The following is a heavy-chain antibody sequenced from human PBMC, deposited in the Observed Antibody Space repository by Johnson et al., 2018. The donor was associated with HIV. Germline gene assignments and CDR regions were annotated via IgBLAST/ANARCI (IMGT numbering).Heavy chain of an antibody. V-gene: IGHV3-66*02. D-gene: IGHD6-19*01. CDR2: IYSGGST. CDR3: ARGEGSGWHLAGAFDI. CDR1: GFTVSSNY. Sequence: VQLVESGGGLVQPGGSLRLSCAASGFTVSSNYMSWVRQAPGKGLEWVSVIYSGGSTYYADSVKGRFTISRDNSKNTLYLQMNSLRAEDTAGYYGARGEGSGWHLAGAFDIWGQGTMVTVSS. J-gene: IGHJ3*02.